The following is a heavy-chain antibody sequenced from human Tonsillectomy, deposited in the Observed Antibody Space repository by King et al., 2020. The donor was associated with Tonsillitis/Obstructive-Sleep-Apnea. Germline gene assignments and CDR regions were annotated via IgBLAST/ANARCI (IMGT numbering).Heavy chain of an antibody. CDR3: ARGKGRDDAFDI. CDR1: GGSFSGYY. Sequence: VQLPQWGAGLLKPSETLSLTCAVYGGSFSGYYWSWIRQPPGKGLEWIGEINHSGSTNYNPSLKSRVTISVDTSKNQFSLKLSSVTAADTAVYYCARGKGRDDAFDIWGQGTMVTVSS. V-gene: IGHV4-34*01. CDR2: INHSGST. J-gene: IGHJ3*02.